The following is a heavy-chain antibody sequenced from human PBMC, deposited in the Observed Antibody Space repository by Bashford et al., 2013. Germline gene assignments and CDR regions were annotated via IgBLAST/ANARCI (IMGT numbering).Heavy chain of an antibody. V-gene: IGHV5-51*01. D-gene: IGHD3-3*01. CDR2: IYPGDSDT. CDR3: ARGWGDFWSGYLAYFDY. J-gene: IGHJ4*02. CDR1: GYSFTSYW. Sequence: GESLKISCKGSGYSFTSYWIGWVRQMPGKGLEWMGIIYPGDSDTRYSPSFQGQVTISADKSISTAYLQWSSLKASDTAMYYCARGWGDFWSGYLAYFDYWGQGTLVTVSS.